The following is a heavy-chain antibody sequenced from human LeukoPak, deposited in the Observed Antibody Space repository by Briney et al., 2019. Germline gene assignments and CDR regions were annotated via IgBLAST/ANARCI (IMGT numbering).Heavy chain of an antibody. CDR3: ANAGNLFRSLNY. Sequence: GGSLRLSCAASGFNVNSNYMSWIRQAPGKGLEWVSYISTSGSIVNYRDSVKGRFTISRDNAKNSLYLQMNSLRAEDTAVYYCANAGNLFRSLNYWGPGTLVTVSS. CDR1: GFNVNSNY. V-gene: IGHV3-11*04. J-gene: IGHJ4*02. D-gene: IGHD4-23*01. CDR2: ISTSGSIV.